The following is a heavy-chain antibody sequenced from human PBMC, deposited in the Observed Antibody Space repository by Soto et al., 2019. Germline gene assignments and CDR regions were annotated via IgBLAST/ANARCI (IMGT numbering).Heavy chain of an antibody. D-gene: IGHD6-19*01. V-gene: IGHV1-3*01. CDR2: INVGPGNT. J-gene: IGHJ3*02. Sequence: QVQLVQSGAEVKKPGASVKVSCKASGYTCTNYALHWLRQAPGQRLEGMGWINVGPGNTKYSQKLQDRVTITSDTTASTAYMELSSLTTEDTAVYYCAKYYTSAWNGDDALDIWGQGTVITVSS. CDR1: GYTCTNYA. CDR3: AKYYTSAWNGDDALDI.